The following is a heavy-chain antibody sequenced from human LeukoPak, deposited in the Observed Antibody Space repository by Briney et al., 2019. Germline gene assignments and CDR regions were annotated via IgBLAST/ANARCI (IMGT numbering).Heavy chain of an antibody. V-gene: IGHV4-31*03. D-gene: IGHD3-22*01. J-gene: IGHJ5*02. CDR2: IYYSGST. Sequence: SETLSLTCTVSGGSISSGGYYWSWIRQHPGKGLEWIGYIYYSGSTYYNPSLKSRVTISVGTSKNQFSLKLSSVTAADTAVYYCARVSDDYYDSSGYFNWFDPWGQGTLVTVSS. CDR3: ARVSDDYYDSSGYFNWFDP. CDR1: GGSISSGGYY.